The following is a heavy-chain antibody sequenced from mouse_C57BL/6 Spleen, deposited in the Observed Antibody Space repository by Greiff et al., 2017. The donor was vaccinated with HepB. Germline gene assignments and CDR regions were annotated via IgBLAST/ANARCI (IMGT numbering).Heavy chain of an antibody. Sequence: EVKVVESGGGLVKPGGSLKLSCAASGFTFSSYAMSWVRQTPEKRLEWVATISDGGSYTYYPDNVKGRFTISRDNAKNNLYLQMSHLKSEDTAMYYCAREVYDGYYNAMDYWGQGTSVTVSS. V-gene: IGHV5-4*01. J-gene: IGHJ4*01. D-gene: IGHD2-3*01. CDR3: AREVYDGYYNAMDY. CDR2: ISDGGSYT. CDR1: GFTFSSYA.